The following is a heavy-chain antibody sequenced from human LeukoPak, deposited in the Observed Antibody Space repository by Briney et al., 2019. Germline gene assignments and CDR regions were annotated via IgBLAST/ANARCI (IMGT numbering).Heavy chain of an antibody. V-gene: IGHV3-23*01. CDR1: GFTFSDYY. CDR3: AKSPVYDFWSGYYTAGYYFDY. CDR2: ISGSGGST. J-gene: IGHJ4*02. D-gene: IGHD3-3*01. Sequence: GGSLRLSCAASGFTFSDYYMSWIRQAPGKGLEWVSAISGSGGSTYYADSVKGRFTISRDNSKNTLYLQMNSLRAEDTAVYYCAKSPVYDFWSGYYTAGYYFDYWGQGTLVTVSS.